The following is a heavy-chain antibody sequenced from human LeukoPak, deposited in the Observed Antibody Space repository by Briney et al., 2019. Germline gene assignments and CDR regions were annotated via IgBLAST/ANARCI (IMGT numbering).Heavy chain of an antibody. V-gene: IGHV3-48*01. CDR3: AKDTGPYYYGSGSNLDY. CDR2: ISSSISTI. J-gene: IGHJ4*02. CDR1: GFTFSTYS. D-gene: IGHD3-10*01. Sequence: GGSLRLSCAASGFTFSTYSMNWVRQAPGKGLEWVSYISSSISTIYYADSVMGRFTISRDNAKNLLYLQMNSLRAEDTAVYYCAKDTGPYYYGSGSNLDYWGQGTLVTVSS.